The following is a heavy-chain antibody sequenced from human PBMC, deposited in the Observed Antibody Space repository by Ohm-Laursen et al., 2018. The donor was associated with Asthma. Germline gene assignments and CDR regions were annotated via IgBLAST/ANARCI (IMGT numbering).Heavy chain of an antibody. J-gene: IGHJ4*02. CDR2: IIPIFGTA. Sequence: GASVKVSCKASGGTFSSYAISWVRQAPGQGLEWMGGIIPIFGTANYAQKFQGRVTITADESTSTAYMELSSLRSEDTAVYYCARGCLGGGSCSPADYWGQGTLVTVSS. D-gene: IGHD2-15*01. CDR1: GGTFSSYA. V-gene: IGHV1-69*13. CDR3: ARGCLGGGSCSPADY.